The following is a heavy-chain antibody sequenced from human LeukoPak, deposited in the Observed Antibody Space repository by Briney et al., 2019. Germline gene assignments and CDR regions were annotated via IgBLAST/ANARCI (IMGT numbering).Heavy chain of an antibody. J-gene: IGHJ4*02. CDR3: ARIQGYSGYDYGY. CDR2: ISSSSSTI. Sequence: GGSLRLSCAASGFTFSSYSMNWVRQAPGKGLEWVSYISSSSSTIYYADSVKGRFTISRDNAKNSLYLQMNSLRVEDTAVYYCARIQGYSGYDYGYWGQGTLVTVSP. V-gene: IGHV3-48*04. D-gene: IGHD5-12*01. CDR1: GFTFSSYS.